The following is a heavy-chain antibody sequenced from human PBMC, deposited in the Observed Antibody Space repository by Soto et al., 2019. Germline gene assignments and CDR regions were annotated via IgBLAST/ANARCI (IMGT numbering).Heavy chain of an antibody. D-gene: IGHD2-2*01. CDR2: IIPKYGTT. V-gene: IGHV1-69*01. CDR3: ARTRQRRPVFYVDY. Sequence: QVQLMQSGAEVTKPGSSVKVSCKASGGPFNTFGISWVRQAPGQGLEWMGGIIPKYGTTNYARRFQGRVTINADESTSTDYRELSSLRQDDTAIAYCARTRQRRPVFYVDYWGEGTPIAVTS. J-gene: IGHJ4*02. CDR1: GGPFNTFG.